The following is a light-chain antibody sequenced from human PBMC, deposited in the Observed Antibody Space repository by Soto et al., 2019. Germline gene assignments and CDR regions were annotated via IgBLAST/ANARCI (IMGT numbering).Light chain of an antibody. V-gene: IGKV3-20*01. J-gene: IGKJ5*01. CDR3: QQYGSSPPSST. CDR2: GAS. CDR1: QRVSSGY. Sequence: EIVLTQSPGTLSLSPGERATLSCRASQRVSSGYLAWYQQKPGQAPRLLIYGASNRATDIPDRFSGRGSGTDFTLTISRLEPEDFAVYYCQQYGSSPPSSTFGHGTRLEMK.